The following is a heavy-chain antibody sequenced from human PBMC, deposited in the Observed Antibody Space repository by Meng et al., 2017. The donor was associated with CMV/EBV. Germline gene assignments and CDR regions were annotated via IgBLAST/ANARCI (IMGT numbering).Heavy chain of an antibody. CDR3: ARAIVLMVYAENWFDP. J-gene: IGHJ5*02. CDR2: IYYSGST. D-gene: IGHD2-8*01. CDR1: GCSSRSSSSY. Sequence: LHRRESGPLLVQPPEPLSLSCTVSGCSSRSSSSYWVWIRQHPGKGLELIGSIYYSGSTYYNPSLKSRVTISVDTSKNQFSLKLSSVTAADTAVYYCARAIVLMVYAENWFDPWGQGTLVTVSS. V-gene: IGHV4-39*07.